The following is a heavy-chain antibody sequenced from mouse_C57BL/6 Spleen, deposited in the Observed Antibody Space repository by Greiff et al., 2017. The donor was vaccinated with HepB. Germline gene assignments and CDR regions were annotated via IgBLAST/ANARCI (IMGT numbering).Heavy chain of an antibody. D-gene: IGHD2-4*01. V-gene: IGHV1-64*01. CDR1: GYTFTSYW. J-gene: IGHJ1*03. Sequence: VQLKQPGAELVKPGASVKLSCKASGYTFTSYWMPWVKQRPGQGLEWIGMIHPNSGSTNYNEKFKSKATLTVDKSSSTAYMQLSSLTSEDSAVYYCARSDDYHWYFDVWGTGTTVTVSS. CDR3: ARSDDYHWYFDV. CDR2: IHPNSGST.